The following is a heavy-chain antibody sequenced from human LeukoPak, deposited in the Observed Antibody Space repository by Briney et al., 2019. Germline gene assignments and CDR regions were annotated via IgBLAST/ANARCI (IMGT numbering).Heavy chain of an antibody. CDR2: ISSSSSYI. Sequence: GGSLRLSCAASGFTFSSYSMNWVRQAPGKGLEWVSSISSSSSYIYYADSVKGRFTISRDNAKNSLYLQMNNLRAEDTAVYYCARAPRITMVRGVITPEFYMDVWGKGTTVTVPS. D-gene: IGHD3-10*01. CDR1: GFTFSSYS. CDR3: ARAPRITMVRGVITPEFYMDV. J-gene: IGHJ6*03. V-gene: IGHV3-21*01.